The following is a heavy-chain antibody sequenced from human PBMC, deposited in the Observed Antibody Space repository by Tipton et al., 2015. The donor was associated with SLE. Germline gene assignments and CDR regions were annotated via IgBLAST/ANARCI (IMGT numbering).Heavy chain of an antibody. J-gene: IGHJ2*01. D-gene: IGHD5-12*01. CDR1: GGSISSSGYY. CDR2: IYYSGST. Sequence: TLSLTCTVSGGSISSSGYYWSWIRQHPGKGLEWTGYIYYSGSTNYNPSLKSRVTISIDTSKNQFSLKLSSVTAADTAIYYCASARVNIVDSISLYFDLWGRGALVTVSS. V-gene: IGHV4-61*08. CDR3: ASARVNIVDSISLYFDL.